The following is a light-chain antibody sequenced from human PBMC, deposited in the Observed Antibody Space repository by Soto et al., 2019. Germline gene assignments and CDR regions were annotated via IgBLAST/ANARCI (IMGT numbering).Light chain of an antibody. J-gene: IGKJ1*01. Sequence: EIVMTQSPATLSVSPGERATLSCRASQSVSSSYLAWYQQKPGQAHRLLIYGASSRATGIPDRFSGSGSGTDFTLTISRLEPEDFAVYYCKQYGSSPRTFGQGTKVDIK. CDR1: QSVSSSY. V-gene: IGKV3-20*01. CDR3: KQYGSSPRT. CDR2: GAS.